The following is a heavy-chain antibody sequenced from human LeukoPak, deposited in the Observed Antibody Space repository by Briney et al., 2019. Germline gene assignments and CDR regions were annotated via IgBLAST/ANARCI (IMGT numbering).Heavy chain of an antibody. J-gene: IGHJ6*02. D-gene: IGHD3-10*01. Sequence: GGSLRLSCAASGFTFNSYDMHWVRQATGKGLEWVSTIGSSGDTYYPGSVKGRFTVSRESAKNSLYLQMTSLRAGDTAVYYCARAGRYYHGSGSLGSYYSYGMDVWGQGTTVTVSS. V-gene: IGHV3-13*01. CDR1: GFTFNSYD. CDR2: IGSSGDT. CDR3: ARAGRYYHGSGSLGSYYSYGMDV.